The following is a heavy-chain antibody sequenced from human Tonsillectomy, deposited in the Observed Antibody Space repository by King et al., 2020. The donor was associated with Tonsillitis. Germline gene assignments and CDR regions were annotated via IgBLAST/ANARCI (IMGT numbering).Heavy chain of an antibody. D-gene: IGHD3-10*01. CDR1: GFSFSTYG. CDR3: AKDQGAGAPGALEF. CDR2: LRFDGSSK. J-gene: IGHJ4*02. V-gene: IGHV3-30*02. Sequence: VQLVESGGGVVQPGGSLRLSCAASGFSFSTYGMHWVRQAAGKGLEWVAFLRFDGSSKYYADSVKGRFTISRDNFKNTLYLQMNSLISDDTAVYYCAKDQGAGAPGALEFWGQGILVTVSS.